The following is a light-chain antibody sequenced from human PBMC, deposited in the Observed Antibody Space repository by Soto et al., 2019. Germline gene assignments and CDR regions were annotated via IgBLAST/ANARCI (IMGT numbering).Light chain of an antibody. CDR2: AAS. CDR1: QSVSSSF. CDR3: HQYADSPQT. V-gene: IGKV3-20*01. J-gene: IGKJ2*01. Sequence: EVVLTQSPGTLSLSPGERATLSCRASQSVSSSFLAWYQQKPGQAPRLLIHAASTGATGIPARFRGSGSGTHFTLTISSLEPEDSAVYFCHQYADSPQTFGQGTKVEIK.